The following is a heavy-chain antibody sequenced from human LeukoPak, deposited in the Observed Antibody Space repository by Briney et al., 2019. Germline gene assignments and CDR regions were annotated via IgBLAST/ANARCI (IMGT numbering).Heavy chain of an antibody. CDR1: GFTVSTNY. Sequence: GESLRLSCAASGFTVSTNYMSWVRQAPGKGLEWVSVIYSGGTTYYADSVKGRFTISRDNAKNSLYLQMNSLRAEDTAVYYCAKGIRTCSSTSCYAFDIWGQGTMVTVSS. J-gene: IGHJ3*02. CDR3: AKGIRTCSSTSCYAFDI. CDR2: IYSGGTT. V-gene: IGHV3-66*01. D-gene: IGHD2-2*01.